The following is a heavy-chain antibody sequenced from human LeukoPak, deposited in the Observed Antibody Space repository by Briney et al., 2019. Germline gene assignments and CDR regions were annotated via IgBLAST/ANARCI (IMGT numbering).Heavy chain of an antibody. D-gene: IGHD2-2*01. Sequence: GASVKVSCKASGYTFTGYYMHWVRQAPGQGLEWMGWINPNSGGTNYAQKFQGRVTMTRDTSISTAYMELSRLRSDDTAVYYCAREGGGYCSSTSCFDYWGQGTLVTVSS. CDR2: INPNSGGT. J-gene: IGHJ4*02. CDR1: GYTFTGYY. V-gene: IGHV1-2*02. CDR3: AREGGGYCSSTSCFDY.